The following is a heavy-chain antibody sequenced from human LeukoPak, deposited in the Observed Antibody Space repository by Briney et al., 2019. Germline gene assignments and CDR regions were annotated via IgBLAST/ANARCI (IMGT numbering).Heavy chain of an antibody. CDR3: AAGQRYYYDSTFSQPWFDP. V-gene: IGHV4-59*01. CDR1: GGFINTYY. Sequence: SETLSLTCTVSGGFINTYYWNWIRQPPGKGLEWIAYIYYSGSTNYNPSLQSRVTISVDTFNNQFSLKLHSVTAADTAVYYCAAGQRYYYDSTFSQPWFDPWGQGTLVTVSS. CDR2: IYYSGST. J-gene: IGHJ5*02. D-gene: IGHD3-22*01.